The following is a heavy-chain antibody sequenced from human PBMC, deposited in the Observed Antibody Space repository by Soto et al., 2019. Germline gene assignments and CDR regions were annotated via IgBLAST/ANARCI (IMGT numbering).Heavy chain of an antibody. CDR1: AGSFNSYS. D-gene: IGHD5-12*01. Sequence: QVRLVQSGAEVKKPGSSVKVSCQASAGSFNSYSFSWVRQAPGQGLEWMGRIIPIIDIANYAQKFQGRVTTTADRSRSTAYMELSSLRSEDTAVYYCAAHSGYEGFFDYWGQGTLVTVSS. CDR3: AAHSGYEGFFDY. J-gene: IGHJ4*02. CDR2: IIPIIDIA. V-gene: IGHV1-69*02.